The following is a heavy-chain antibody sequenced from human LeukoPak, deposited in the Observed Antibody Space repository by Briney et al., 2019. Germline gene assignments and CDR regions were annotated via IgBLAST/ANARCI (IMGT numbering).Heavy chain of an antibody. D-gene: IGHD2-2*01. CDR2: ISGSGGST. CDR1: GLTFSSYA. V-gene: IGHV3-23*01. CDR3: AKTSGVVVPAAMINY. J-gene: IGHJ4*02. Sequence: GSLRLSCAASGLTFSSYAMSWVRQAPGKGLEWVSAISGSGGSTYYADSVKGRFTISRDNSKNTLYLQMNSLRAEDTAVYYCAKTSGVVVPAAMINYWGQGTLVTVSS.